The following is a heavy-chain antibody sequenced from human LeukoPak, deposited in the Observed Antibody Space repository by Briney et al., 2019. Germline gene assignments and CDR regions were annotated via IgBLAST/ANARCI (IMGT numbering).Heavy chain of an antibody. CDR3: ARRRSGSYFPDY. D-gene: IGHD1-26*01. J-gene: IGHJ4*02. CDR2: INPNSGGT. Sequence: ASVKVSRKASGYTFTGYYMHWVRQAPGQGLEWMGWINPNSGGTNYAQKFQGRVTMTRDTSISTAYMELSRLRSDDTAVYYCARRRSGSYFPDYWGQGTLVTVSS. V-gene: IGHV1-2*02. CDR1: GYTFTGYY.